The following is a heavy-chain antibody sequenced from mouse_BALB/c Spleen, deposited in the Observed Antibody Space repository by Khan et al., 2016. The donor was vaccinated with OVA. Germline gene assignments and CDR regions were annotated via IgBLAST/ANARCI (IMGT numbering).Heavy chain of an antibody. CDR3: ARYLYDGYFDY. J-gene: IGHJ2*01. CDR2: ISYSGST. V-gene: IGHV3-2*02. D-gene: IGHD2-3*01. CDR1: GYSITSDYA. Sequence: EVQLQESGPGLVKPSQSLSLTCTVTGYSITSDYAWNWIRQFPGNKLEWMGYISYSGSTSYNPSLKSRISITRVTSKNQFFLQLNSVTTEDTATYYCARYLYDGYFDYWGQGTTLTVSS.